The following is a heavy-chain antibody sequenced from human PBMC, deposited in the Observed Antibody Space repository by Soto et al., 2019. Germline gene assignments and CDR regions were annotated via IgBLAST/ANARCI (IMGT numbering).Heavy chain of an antibody. J-gene: IGHJ4*02. CDR2: INHSGST. CDR1: GGSFSGYY. CDR3: ASRYRGDDY. Sequence: SETLSLTCAVYGGSFSGYYWSWIRQPPGKGLEWIGEINHSGSTNYNPSLKSRVTISVDTSKNQFFLKLSSVTAADTAVYYCASRYRGDDYWGQGTLVTVSS. D-gene: IGHD1-1*01. V-gene: IGHV4-34*01.